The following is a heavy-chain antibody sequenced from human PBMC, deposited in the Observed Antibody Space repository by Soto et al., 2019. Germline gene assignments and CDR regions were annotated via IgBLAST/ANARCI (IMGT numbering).Heavy chain of an antibody. CDR1: GFTFSSYA. D-gene: IGHD3-3*01. Sequence: TGGSLRLSCAASGFTFSSYAMSWVRQAPGKGLEWFLAISCSGGSTYYAVSVKGRFTISRDNSKNTLYLQMNSLRAEDTAVYYCSKDSARYDFWSGPYPAGFDYWGQGTLVTVSS. V-gene: IGHV3-23*01. CDR2: ISCSGGST. J-gene: IGHJ4*02. CDR3: SKDSARYDFWSGPYPAGFDY.